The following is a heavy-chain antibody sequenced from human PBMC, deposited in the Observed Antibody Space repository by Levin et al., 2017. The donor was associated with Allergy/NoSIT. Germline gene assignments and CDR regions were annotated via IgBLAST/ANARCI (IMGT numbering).Heavy chain of an antibody. V-gene: IGHV3-74*01. D-gene: IGHD3-16*01. J-gene: IGHJ4*02. CDR3: VRDPSKLITPDY. Sequence: LSLTCAASGFTFSKYWMHWVRQAPGKGLVWVSRINTDATNTTYADSVKGRFTISRDNAKNTLFLQMNSLTAEDTAVYYCVRDPSKLITPDYWGQGTLVTVSS. CDR1: GFTFSKYW. CDR2: INTDATNT.